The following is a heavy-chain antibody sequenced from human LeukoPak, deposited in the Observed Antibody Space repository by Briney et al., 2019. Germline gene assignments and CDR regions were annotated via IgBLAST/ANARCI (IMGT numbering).Heavy chain of an antibody. D-gene: IGHD3-10*01. V-gene: IGHV1-2*02. CDR1: GYTFTVYY. CDR3: ARDQGRLVLRVVFDY. CDR2: INPNNGDT. J-gene: IGHJ4*02. Sequence: ASVTVSFKASGYTFTVYYMHWVRQAPGQGLEWMGWINPNNGDTTYAQNFQGRVTMTRDTSISTAYMELSRLRSDDTAMYYCARDQGRLVLRVVFDYWGQGTLLTVSS.